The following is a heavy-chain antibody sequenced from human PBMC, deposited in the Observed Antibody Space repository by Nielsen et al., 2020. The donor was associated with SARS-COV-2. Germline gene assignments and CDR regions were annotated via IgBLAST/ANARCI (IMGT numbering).Heavy chain of an antibody. CDR1: GFTFSSYW. V-gene: IGHV3-7*01. D-gene: IGHD5-18*01. CDR3: QRDVIEYSYGYEPLLYYSYGREG. Sequence: GESLKISCEASGFTFSSYWMTWVRQAPGKGLEWVANIKQGGSEKYYVDSVKGRFTISRDNAKNSLYLQMNSLRAEDTAVEYCQRDVIEYSYGYEPLLYYSYGREGGGKGTTV. CDR2: IKQGGSEK. J-gene: IGHJ6*04.